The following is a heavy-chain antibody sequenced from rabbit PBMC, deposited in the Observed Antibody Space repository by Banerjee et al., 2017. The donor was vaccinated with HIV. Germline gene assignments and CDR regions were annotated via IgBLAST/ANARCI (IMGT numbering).Heavy chain of an antibody. Sequence: QQQLEESGGGLVKPGGTLTLTCKASGIDFSSYYYMCWVRQTPGKGLEWIGCIATDNGRIYYASWAKGRFTISKTSSTTVTLQMTSLIAADTATYFCARGGRSSGWGADLWGQGTLVTVS. CDR1: GIDFSSYYY. J-gene: IGHJ4*01. V-gene: IGHV1S45*01. D-gene: IGHD4-1*01. CDR3: ARGGRSSGWGADL. CDR2: IATDNGRI.